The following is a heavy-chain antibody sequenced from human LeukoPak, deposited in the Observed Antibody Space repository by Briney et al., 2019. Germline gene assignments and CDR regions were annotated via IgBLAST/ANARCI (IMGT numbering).Heavy chain of an antibody. Sequence: PGGSLRLSCTASGFTFSDYAMMWVRQSPGKGTEWVAAIRGGGHGPFYADSVRGRFTISRDNSKNTLYLQMNSLRAEDTAVYYCAKVYDFWSGYYFGGQGTLVTVSS. CDR2: IRGGGHGP. CDR3: AKVYDFWSGYYF. V-gene: IGHV3-23*01. J-gene: IGHJ4*02. CDR1: GFTFSDYA. D-gene: IGHD3-3*01.